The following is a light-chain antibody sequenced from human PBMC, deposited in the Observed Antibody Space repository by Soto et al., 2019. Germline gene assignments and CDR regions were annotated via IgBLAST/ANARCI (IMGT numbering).Light chain of an antibody. V-gene: IGLV1-44*01. CDR2: SNN. CDR3: AAWDDSLNGWV. Sequence: QSVLTQPPSASGTPGQRVTISCSGSSSNIGSNTVNWYQQLPGTAPKLLIYSNNQRPLGVPGRFSGSKSGTSASLAISGLQSEDEADYYCAAWDDSLNGWVFGGGTKRTVL. CDR1: SSNIGSNT. J-gene: IGLJ3*02.